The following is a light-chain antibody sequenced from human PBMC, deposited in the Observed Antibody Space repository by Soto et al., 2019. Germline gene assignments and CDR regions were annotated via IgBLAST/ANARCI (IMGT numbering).Light chain of an antibody. CDR1: QSVSSSY. CDR2: RAS. V-gene: IGKV3-20*01. Sequence: EIVLTQSPGTLSLSPGERATLSCRASQSVSSSYLAWYQQKPGQAPKVLIYRASSRATGIPDRFSGSGSGTDFTLNISRLEPEDFAVYYCQQYDSSPLTFGQGTKVDIK. J-gene: IGKJ1*01. CDR3: QQYDSSPLT.